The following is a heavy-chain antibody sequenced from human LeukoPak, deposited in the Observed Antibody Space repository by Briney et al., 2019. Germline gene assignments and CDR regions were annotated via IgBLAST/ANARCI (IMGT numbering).Heavy chain of an antibody. CDR2: AGWAGGTT. CDR1: GFNFDRYT. D-gene: IGHD3-10*02. CDR3: AKELDTMFFDY. J-gene: IGHJ4*02. Sequence: GGSLRLSCATSGFNFDRYTIHWVRQAPGKGLEWVSLAGWAGGTTFYSDSVRGRFTISRDSGRKSVYLQMDSLTTDDTAFYFCAKELDTMFFDYWGQGALVTVSS. V-gene: IGHV3-43*01.